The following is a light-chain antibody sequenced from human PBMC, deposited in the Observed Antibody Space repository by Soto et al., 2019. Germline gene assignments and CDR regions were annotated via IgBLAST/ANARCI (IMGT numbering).Light chain of an antibody. J-gene: IGLJ7*01. CDR2: KDT. Sequence: SYELTQPPSVSVSPGQTARITCSGDALPKQYAYWYKQKPGQAPVLVIYKDTERPSGIPERFSGSSSGTTVTLTISGVQAEDEADYYCQSADISGTFHAVFGGGTQLTVL. V-gene: IGLV3-25*03. CDR3: QSADISGTFHAV. CDR1: ALPKQY.